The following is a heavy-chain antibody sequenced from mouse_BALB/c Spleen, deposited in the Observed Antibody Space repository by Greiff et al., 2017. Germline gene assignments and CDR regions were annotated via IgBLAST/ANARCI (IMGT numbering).Heavy chain of an antibody. CDR1: GYAFSSYW. CDR2: IYPGNGDT. D-gene: IGHD2-2*01. V-gene: IGHV1-80*01. J-gene: IGHJ4*01. Sequence: QVQLKESGAELVRPGSSVKISCKASGYAFSSYWMNWVKQRPGQGLEWIGQIYPGNGDTNYNGKFKGKATLTADKSSSTAYMQLSSLTSEDSAVYFCARPGLRQDAMDYWGQGTSVTVSS. CDR3: ARPGLRQDAMDY.